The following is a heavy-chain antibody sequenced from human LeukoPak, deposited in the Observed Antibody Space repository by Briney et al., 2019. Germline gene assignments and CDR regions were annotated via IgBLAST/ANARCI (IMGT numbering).Heavy chain of an antibody. CDR1: GGAFSSYA. Sequence: ASVKVSCKASGGAFSSYAISWVRQAPGQGLEWMGWINPNSGGTNYAQKFQGWVTMTRDTSISTAYMELSRLRSDDTAVYYCARARRIAAAGTGGAWFDPWGQGTLVTVSS. V-gene: IGHV1-2*04. D-gene: IGHD6-13*01. J-gene: IGHJ5*02. CDR2: INPNSGGT. CDR3: ARARRIAAAGTGGAWFDP.